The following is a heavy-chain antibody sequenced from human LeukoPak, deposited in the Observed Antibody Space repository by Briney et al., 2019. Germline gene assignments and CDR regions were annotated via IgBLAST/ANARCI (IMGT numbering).Heavy chain of an antibody. D-gene: IGHD7-27*01. Sequence: GASLKDSCKASRYTFSDNHMYWIRPAPGQGLECMGWIGPKSGDTNYAQKFQGRITMTGDTSISTGYMELSSLRSDDTAVYYCARELGRNAFDVWGQGTMVTVSS. CDR2: IGPKSGDT. J-gene: IGHJ3*01. V-gene: IGHV1-2*02. CDR3: ARELGRNAFDV. CDR1: RYTFSDNH.